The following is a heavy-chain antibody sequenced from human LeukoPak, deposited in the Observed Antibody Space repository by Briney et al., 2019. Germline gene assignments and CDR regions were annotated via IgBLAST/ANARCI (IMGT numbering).Heavy chain of an antibody. CDR3: ARNPKWELDY. J-gene: IGHJ4*02. D-gene: IGHD1-26*01. CDR1: GGSISSYY. CDR2: IYYSGST. Sequence: SETLSLTCTVSGGSISSYYWSWIRQPPGKGLEWIGNIYYSGSTNYNPSLKSRVSISVDTSKNQFSLNLSSVTAADTAVYYCARNPKWELDYWGQGTLVTVSS. V-gene: IGHV4-59*01.